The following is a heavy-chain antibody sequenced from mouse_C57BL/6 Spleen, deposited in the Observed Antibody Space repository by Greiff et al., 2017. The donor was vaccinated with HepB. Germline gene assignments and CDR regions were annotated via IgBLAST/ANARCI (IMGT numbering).Heavy chain of an antibody. D-gene: IGHD1-1*01. CDR3: ARNYGSSYWYFDV. CDR1: GYTFTSYW. CDR2: IDPSDSYT. Sequence: QVQLQQPGAELVRPGTSVKLSCKASGYTFTSYWMHWVKQRPGQGLEWIGVIDPSDSYTNYNQKFKGKATLTVDKSSSTAYMELRSLTSEDTAVYYCARNYGSSYWYFDVWGTGTTVTVSS. V-gene: IGHV1-59*01. J-gene: IGHJ1*03.